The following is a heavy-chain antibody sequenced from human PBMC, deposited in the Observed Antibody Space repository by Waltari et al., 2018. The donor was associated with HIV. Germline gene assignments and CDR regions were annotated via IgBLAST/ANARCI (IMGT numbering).Heavy chain of an antibody. CDR3: ARLGDRGFDP. V-gene: IGHV3-48*04. CDR2: ISSGSSTI. D-gene: IGHD3-10*01. J-gene: IGHJ5*02. Sequence: EVQLVESGGGLVQPGGSLRLSCAASGFTPGSYSMNWVRQAPGKGLEWVSYISSGSSTIYYADSVKGRFTISRDNAKNSLYLQMNSLRAEDTAVYYCARLGDRGFDPWGQGTLVTVSS. CDR1: GFTPGSYS.